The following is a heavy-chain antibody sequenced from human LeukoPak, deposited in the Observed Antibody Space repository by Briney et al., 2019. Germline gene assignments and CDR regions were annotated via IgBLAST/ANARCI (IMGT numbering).Heavy chain of an antibody. V-gene: IGHV4-34*01. CDR3: ARSGWLRLQRRKQFDY. J-gene: IGHJ4*02. CDR1: GGSLSGYY. CDR2: INHSGST. Sequence: SETLSLTCAVYGGSLSGYYWSWIRHPPGKGLEWIGEINHSGSTNYNPSLKRRVTISVDTSKNQFSLKLSSVTAADTAVYYCARSGWLRLQRRKQFDYWGQGTLVTVSS. D-gene: IGHD5-12*01.